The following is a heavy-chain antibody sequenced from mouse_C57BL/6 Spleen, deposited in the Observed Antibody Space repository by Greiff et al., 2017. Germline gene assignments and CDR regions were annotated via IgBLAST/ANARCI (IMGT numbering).Heavy chain of an antibody. V-gene: IGHV1-52*01. CDR3: ARPSTPGWYFDV. J-gene: IGHJ1*03. CDR1: GYTFTSYW. Sequence: QVQLQQPGAELVRPGSSVKLSCKASGYTFTSYWMHWVKQRPIQGLEWIGTIDPSDSDTHYNQKFKDKATLTVDKSSSTAYMQLSSLTSADSAVDYWARPSTPGWYFDVWGTGTTVTVSS. D-gene: IGHD2-10*02. CDR2: IDPSDSDT.